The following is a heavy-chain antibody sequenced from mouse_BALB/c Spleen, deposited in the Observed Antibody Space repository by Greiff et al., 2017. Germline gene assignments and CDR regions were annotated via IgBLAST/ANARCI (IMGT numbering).Heavy chain of an antibody. J-gene: IGHJ4*01. CDR2: IRSKSNNYAT. V-gene: IGHV10-1*02. CDR3: VRERYYYGSFPYYYAMDY. D-gene: IGHD1-1*01. Sequence: EVQVVESGGGLVQPKGSLKLSCAASGFTFNTYAMNWVRQAPGKGLEWVARIRSKSNNYATYYADSVKDRFTISRDDSQSMLYLQMNNLKTEDTAMYYCVRERYYYGSFPYYYAMDYWGQGTSVTVSS. CDR1: GFTFNTYA.